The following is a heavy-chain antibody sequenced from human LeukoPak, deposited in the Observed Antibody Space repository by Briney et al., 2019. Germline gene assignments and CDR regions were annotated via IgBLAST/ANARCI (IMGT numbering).Heavy chain of an antibody. J-gene: IGHJ4*02. Sequence: PGGSLRLSCAASGFTFSSYSMNWVRQAPGKGLEWVSSISSSSSYIYYADSVKGRFTISRDNAKNSLYLQMNSLRAEDTAVYYCAMQPYSSSSRWFDYWGQGTLVTVSS. V-gene: IGHV3-21*01. CDR1: GFTFSSYS. CDR2: ISSSSSYI. CDR3: AMQPYSSSSRWFDY. D-gene: IGHD6-13*01.